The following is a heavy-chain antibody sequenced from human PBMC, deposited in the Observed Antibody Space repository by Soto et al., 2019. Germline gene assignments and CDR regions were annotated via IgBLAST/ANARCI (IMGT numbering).Heavy chain of an antibody. D-gene: IGHD1-1*01. CDR3: AKEGTIINSYFEF. J-gene: IGHJ4*02. CDR2: ISYDGNVA. V-gene: IGHV3-30*18. Sequence: QVQLVESGGGVVQPGRSLRLSCAASGFTFSSYGMHWVRQAPGKGLEWVTVISYDGNVAYYANSVKRRFTISRDNSKNSLSLQMTSLRTEDTLMYYCAKEGTIINSYFEFWGQGTVVTVSS. CDR1: GFTFSSYG.